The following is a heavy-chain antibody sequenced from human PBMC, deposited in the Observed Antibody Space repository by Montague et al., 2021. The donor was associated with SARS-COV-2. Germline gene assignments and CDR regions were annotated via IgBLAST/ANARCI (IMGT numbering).Heavy chain of an antibody. Sequence: SLRLSCAASGFTFSDYGINWVRQAPGMGLEWFSYISATSRTIYYXXSLKVRFTVSRDNAKNSLYLQMNSLRAEDTALYYCVRDPATGMDVWGLGTMVTVSS. CDR1: GFTFSDYG. V-gene: IGHV3-48*04. J-gene: IGHJ6*02. CDR3: VRDPATGMDV. CDR2: ISATSRTI.